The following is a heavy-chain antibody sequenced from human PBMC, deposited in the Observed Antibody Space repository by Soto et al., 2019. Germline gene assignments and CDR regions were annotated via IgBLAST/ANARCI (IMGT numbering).Heavy chain of an antibody. CDR3: AVSYYYDSSGYSYYFDY. CDR2: ISYDGINK. D-gene: IGHD3-22*01. J-gene: IGHJ4*02. V-gene: IGHV3-30-3*01. Sequence: SLSLSCAASGFTFSSYAMHWVRPAPGKGLEWVAVISYDGINKYYADSVKGRFIISRDNSKNTLYLQMNSLRAEDTAVYYCAVSYYYDSSGYSYYFDYWGQGTLVTVSS. CDR1: GFTFSSYA.